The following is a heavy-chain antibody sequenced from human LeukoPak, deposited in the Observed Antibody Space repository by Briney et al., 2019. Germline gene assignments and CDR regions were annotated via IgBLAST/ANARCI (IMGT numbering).Heavy chain of an antibody. CDR1: GGTFSSYA. CDR3: ARASIAAAGRGLTNWFDP. Sequence: SVKVSCKASGGTFSSYAISWLRQAPGQGLEWMGRIIPIFGTANYAQKFQGRVTITTDESTSTAYMELSSLRSEDTAVYYCARASIAAAGRGLTNWFDPWGQGTLVTVSS. D-gene: IGHD6-13*01. V-gene: IGHV1-69*05. CDR2: IIPIFGTA. J-gene: IGHJ5*02.